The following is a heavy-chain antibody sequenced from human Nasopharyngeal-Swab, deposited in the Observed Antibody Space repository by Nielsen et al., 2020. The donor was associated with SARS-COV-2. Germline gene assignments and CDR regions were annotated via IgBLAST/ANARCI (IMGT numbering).Heavy chain of an antibody. J-gene: IGHJ5*02. V-gene: IGHV3-7*03. CDR3: ARAQVAYSYVYPWFGP. CDR2: IKQDGREK. D-gene: IGHD5-18*01. Sequence: PGKGREWVANIKQDGREKYYGDSVKGRFTISRDNVKISLYLQRNSLRAEYTAGYFCARAQVAYSYVYPWFGPWGQGTLVTVSS.